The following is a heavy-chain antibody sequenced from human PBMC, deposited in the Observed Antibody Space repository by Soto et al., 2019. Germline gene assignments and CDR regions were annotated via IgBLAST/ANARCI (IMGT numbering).Heavy chain of an antibody. CDR3: ARDQFIKGSGYLSFDY. V-gene: IGHV3-74*01. CDR2: INSDGSST. CDR1: GFTFSSYW. Sequence: PGGSLRLSCAASGFTFSSYWMHWVRQAPGKGLVWVSRINSDGSSTSYADSVKGRFTFSRDNAKNTLYLQMDSLRAEDTAVYYCARDQFIKGSGYLSFDYWGRGTPVTVSS. D-gene: IGHD3-3*01. J-gene: IGHJ4*02.